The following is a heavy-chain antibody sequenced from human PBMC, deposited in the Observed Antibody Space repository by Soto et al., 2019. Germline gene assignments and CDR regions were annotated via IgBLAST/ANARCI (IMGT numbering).Heavy chain of an antibody. Sequence: ASVKVSCKASGYTFTSYGISWVRQAPGQGLEWMGWISAYNGNTNYAQKLQGRVTMTTDTSTSTAYMELRSLRSDDTAVYYCARDRVGGYCSGGSCYDAFDIWGQGTMDTVSS. CDR2: ISAYNGNT. V-gene: IGHV1-18*01. CDR1: GYTFTSYG. D-gene: IGHD2-15*01. CDR3: ARDRVGGYCSGGSCYDAFDI. J-gene: IGHJ3*02.